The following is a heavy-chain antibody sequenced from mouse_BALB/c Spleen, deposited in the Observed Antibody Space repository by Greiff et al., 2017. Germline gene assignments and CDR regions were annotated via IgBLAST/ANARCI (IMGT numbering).Heavy chain of an antibody. CDR3: ARIGDLYYAMDY. V-gene: IGHV2-2*02. J-gene: IGHJ4*01. CDR1: GFSLTSYG. CDR2: IWSGGST. Sequence: VMLVESGPGLVQPSQSLSITCTVSGFSLTSYGVHWVRQSPGKGLEWLGVIWSGGSTDYNAAFISRLSISKDNSKSQVFFKMNSLQANDTAIYYCARIGDLYYAMDYWGQGTSVTVSS.